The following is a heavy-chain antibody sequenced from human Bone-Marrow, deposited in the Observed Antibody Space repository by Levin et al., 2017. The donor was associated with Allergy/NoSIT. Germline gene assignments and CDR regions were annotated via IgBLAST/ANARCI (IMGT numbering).Heavy chain of an antibody. CDR3: VRDHTSSWYFDF. Sequence: GESLKISCAASGFSFSSYWMSWVRQAPGKGLEWLAHIKEDGSEEYYVDSLKGRFTISRDNARNSVFLQVDSLRVEDTAVYFCVRDHTSSWYFDFWGQGIQVTVSS. CDR2: IKEDGSEE. V-gene: IGHV3-7*01. D-gene: IGHD6-13*01. CDR1: GFSFSSYW. J-gene: IGHJ4*02.